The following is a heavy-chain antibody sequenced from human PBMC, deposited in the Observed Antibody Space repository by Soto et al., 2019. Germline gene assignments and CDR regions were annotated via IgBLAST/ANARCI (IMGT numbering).Heavy chain of an antibody. CDR3: ERHYSGSYSSHWSAP. D-gene: IGHD1-26*01. J-gene: IGHJ5*02. Sequence: QVQLQESGPGLLKPSETLSLTCSVSGDSVSSGSYYWSWVRQPPGKGLEWIGYIFYSGNTNYNPSLKGGVTIAEDTSKNHFPLKLRSGPAADPAMYCCERHYSGSYSSHWSAPGGQGTLVTVSS. CDR2: IFYSGNT. V-gene: IGHV4-61*01. CDR1: GDSVSSGSYY.